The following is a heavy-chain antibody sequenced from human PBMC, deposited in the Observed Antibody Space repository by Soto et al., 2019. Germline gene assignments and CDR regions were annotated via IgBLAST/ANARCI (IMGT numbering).Heavy chain of an antibody. D-gene: IGHD3-16*02. V-gene: IGHV3-23*01. Sequence: EVQLLESGGGLVQPGGSLRLSCAASGFSFTFYAMSWVRQAPGKGLEWVSGISGSGDRTHYVDSVKGRFTISRDTVKNTLYLQMNSLRAEDTAVYYCAKASTYEYVWGSFRYYFDHWGQGALVTVSS. CDR2: ISGSGDRT. CDR1: GFSFTFYA. CDR3: AKASTYEYVWGSFRYYFDH. J-gene: IGHJ4*02.